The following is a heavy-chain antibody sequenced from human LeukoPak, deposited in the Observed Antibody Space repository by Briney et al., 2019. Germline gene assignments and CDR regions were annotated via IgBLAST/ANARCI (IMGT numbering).Heavy chain of an antibody. Sequence: ALVKVSCKASGYTFTGYYMHWVRQAPGQGLEWMGWINPNSGGTNYAQKFQGRVTMTRDTSISTAYMELSRLRSDDTAVYYCARDRAGNHYYYYYYMDVWGKGTTVTVSS. CDR2: INPNSGGT. CDR1: GYTFTGYY. CDR3: ARDRAGNHYYYYYYMDV. V-gene: IGHV1-2*02. J-gene: IGHJ6*03.